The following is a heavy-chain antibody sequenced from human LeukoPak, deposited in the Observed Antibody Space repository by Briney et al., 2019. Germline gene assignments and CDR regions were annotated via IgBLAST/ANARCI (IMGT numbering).Heavy chain of an antibody. Sequence: GGSLRLSCTASGFTFSNYGMHWVRQAPGKGLEWVAVISYDGSNEYYADSVKGRFTISRDNSKNTLFLQMSSLGPEDTAVYHCAKVALFSGYYPPFDYWGQGTLVTVSS. D-gene: IGHD3-22*01. CDR2: ISYDGSNE. CDR3: AKVALFSGYYPPFDY. CDR1: GFTFSNYG. V-gene: IGHV3-30*18. J-gene: IGHJ4*02.